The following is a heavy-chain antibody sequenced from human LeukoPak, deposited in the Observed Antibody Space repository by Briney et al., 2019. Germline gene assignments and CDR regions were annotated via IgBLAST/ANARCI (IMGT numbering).Heavy chain of an antibody. CDR2: IYPGDSDT. CDR1: GYTFTTYW. Sequence: GESLKISCKASGYTFTTYWIAWVRQMPGKGLEWMGMIYPGDSDTRYSPSFQGQITISVDKSISTAYLQWSSLKATGTAMYYCARQFSGNSEFDYWGQGTLVTVSS. D-gene: IGHD4-23*01. V-gene: IGHV5-51*01. J-gene: IGHJ4*02. CDR3: ARQFSGNSEFDY.